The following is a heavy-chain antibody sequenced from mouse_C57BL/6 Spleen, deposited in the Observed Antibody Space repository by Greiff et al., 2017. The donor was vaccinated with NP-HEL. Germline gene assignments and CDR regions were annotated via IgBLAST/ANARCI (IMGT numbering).Heavy chain of an antibody. J-gene: IGHJ4*01. V-gene: IGHV2-9-1*01. Sequence: VMLVESGPGLVAPSQSLSITCTVSGFSLTSYAISWVRQPPGKGLEWLGVIWTGGGTNYNSALKSRLSISKYNSKSQVFLKMNSLQTDDTARYYCARRNLYYDYYYAMDYWGQGTSVTVSS. D-gene: IGHD2-4*01. CDR2: IWTGGGT. CDR1: GFSLTSYA. CDR3: ARRNLYYDYYYAMDY.